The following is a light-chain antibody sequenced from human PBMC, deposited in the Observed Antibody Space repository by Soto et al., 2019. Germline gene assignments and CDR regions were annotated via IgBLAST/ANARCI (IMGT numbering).Light chain of an antibody. CDR2: DAS. V-gene: IGKV3-11*01. CDR3: QQRSNWPLLT. Sequence: EIVLTQSPATLSLSPGERATLSCRASQSVSSYLAWYQQKPGQAPRLLTYDASNRATGIPARFSGSGSGTDFTLTISSLEPEDFAVYYCQQRSNWPLLTFGGGTQVEIK. CDR1: QSVSSY. J-gene: IGKJ4*01.